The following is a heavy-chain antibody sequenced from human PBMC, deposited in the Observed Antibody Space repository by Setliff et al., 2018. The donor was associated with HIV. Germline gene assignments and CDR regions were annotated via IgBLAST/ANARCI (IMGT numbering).Heavy chain of an antibody. D-gene: IGHD1-26*01. CDR2: IIPILGIA. V-gene: IGHV1-69*10. Sequence: AASVKVSCKASGGTFSSYAISWVRQAPGQGLEWMGGIIPILGIANYAQKFQGRVTITADESTSTAYMELSSLRSEDTAVYYCARDISPQGVGATVVYWGQGTLVTVSS. CDR1: GGTFSSYA. J-gene: IGHJ4*02. CDR3: ARDISPQGVGATVVY.